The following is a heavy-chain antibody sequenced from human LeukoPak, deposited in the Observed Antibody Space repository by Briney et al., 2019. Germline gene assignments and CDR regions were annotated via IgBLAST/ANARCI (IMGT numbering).Heavy chain of an antibody. D-gene: IGHD2-2*01. Sequence: ASVKVSCKASGYTFTGYYMHWVRQAPGQGLEWMGWINPNSGGTNYAQKFQGRVTMTRDTSISTAYMELSRLRSDDTAVYYCARVGCGSTSCFARPFDYWGQGTLVTVSS. CDR1: GYTFTGYY. J-gene: IGHJ4*02. CDR2: INPNSGGT. V-gene: IGHV1-2*02. CDR3: ARVGCGSTSCFARPFDY.